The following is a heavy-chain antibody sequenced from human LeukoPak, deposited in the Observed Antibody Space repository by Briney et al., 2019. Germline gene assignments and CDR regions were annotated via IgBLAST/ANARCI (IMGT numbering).Heavy chain of an antibody. CDR3: AKGVVAATNAAYYGMDV. CDR1: GFTFSNYG. Sequence: GGSLRLSCAASGFTFSNYGMHWVRQAPGKGLEWVAVISYDESEKYYADSVKGRFTISRDNSKNTLYLQMNSLRPEDTAVYYCAKGVVAATNAAYYGMDVWGQGTTVTVSS. CDR2: ISYDESEK. D-gene: IGHD2-15*01. V-gene: IGHV3-30*18. J-gene: IGHJ6*02.